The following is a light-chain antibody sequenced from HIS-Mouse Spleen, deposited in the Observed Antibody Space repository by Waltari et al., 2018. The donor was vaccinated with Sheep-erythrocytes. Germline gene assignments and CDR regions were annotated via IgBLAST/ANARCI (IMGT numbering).Light chain of an antibody. V-gene: IGKV3-11*01. J-gene: IGKJ2*01. CDR3: QQRSNWYT. CDR2: DAS. Sequence: EIVLTQSPATLSLSPGERATLSFRASQSVNSDLAWYQQKPGQAPRLLIYDASNRATGIPARFSGSGSGTDFTLTISSLEPEDFAVYYCQQRSNWYTFGQGTKLEIK. CDR1: QSVNSD.